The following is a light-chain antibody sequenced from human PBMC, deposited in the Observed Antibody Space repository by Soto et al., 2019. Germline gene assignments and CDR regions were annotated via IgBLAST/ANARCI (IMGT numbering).Light chain of an antibody. Sequence: EIVLTQSPGTLSLSPGERATLSCRASQRVSSNYLAWYQQKPGQAPRLLIYGASFRAAGIPDRFSGSGSGTDFTLTISRLEPEDFAVYYCQQYGTSPQTFGQGTKVEFK. V-gene: IGKV3-20*01. CDR2: GAS. CDR3: QQYGTSPQT. CDR1: QRVSSNY. J-gene: IGKJ1*01.